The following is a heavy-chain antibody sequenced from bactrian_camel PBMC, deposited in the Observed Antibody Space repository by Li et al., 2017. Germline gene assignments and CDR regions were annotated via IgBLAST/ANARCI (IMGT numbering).Heavy chain of an antibody. CDR2: IDRDGVVT. J-gene: IGHJ4*01. CDR1: GNRLSYKC. D-gene: IGHD2*01. V-gene: IGHV3S53*01. CDR3: AADFAADCVVNGIWIHYDFEY. Sequence: QVQLVESGGGSVQAGESLTLSCTTNGNRLSYKCMGWFCQGPDKEREGIATIDRDGVVTNYIDSVKGRFTISRDDAKKTLYLQMNDLKPEDTAMYYCAADFAADCVVNGIWIHYDFEYWGQGTQVTVS.